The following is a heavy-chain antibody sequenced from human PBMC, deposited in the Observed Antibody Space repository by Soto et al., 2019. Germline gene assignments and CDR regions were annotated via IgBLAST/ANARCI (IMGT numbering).Heavy chain of an antibody. D-gene: IGHD6-19*01. CDR2: IYHGST. CDR1: GGSISSGGYS. CDR3: ARAGGLGAVAVDY. Sequence: QLQLQESGSGLVKPSQTLSLTCAVSGGSISSGGYSWSWIRQPPGKGLEWIGYIYHGSTYYNPSLRSGVTVSAVGSKNQFSLQLSSVAAADTGVYYCARAGGLGAVAVDYWGQGTLVTVSS. V-gene: IGHV4-30-2*01. J-gene: IGHJ4*02.